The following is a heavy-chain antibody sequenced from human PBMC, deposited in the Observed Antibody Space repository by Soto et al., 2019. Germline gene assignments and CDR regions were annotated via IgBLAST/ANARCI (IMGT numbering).Heavy chain of an antibody. Sequence: ASVKVSCKASGYTFTSYYMHWVRQAPGQGLEWMGIINPSGGSTSYAQKFQGRVTMTRDTSTSTVYMELSSLRSEDTAVYYCASTYCGGDCYSPHFDYWGQGTLVTVSS. CDR3: ASTYCGGDCYSPHFDY. D-gene: IGHD2-21*02. CDR2: INPSGGST. J-gene: IGHJ4*02. V-gene: IGHV1-46*01. CDR1: GYTFTSYY.